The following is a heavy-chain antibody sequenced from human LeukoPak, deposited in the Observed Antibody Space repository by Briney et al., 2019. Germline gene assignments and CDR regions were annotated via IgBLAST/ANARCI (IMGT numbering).Heavy chain of an antibody. D-gene: IGHD5-12*01. J-gene: IGHJ4*02. V-gene: IGHV3-48*03. CDR1: GFTFSSYE. CDR3: ARENSGYDGGFDY. Sequence: GGSLRLSCAASGFTFSSYEMSWVRQAPGKGLEWVSYISDVGGTHYADSVKGRFTISRDNAKNSLFLQMNSLRVEDTAVYYCARENSGYDGGFDYWGQGTLVTVSS. CDR2: ISDVGGT.